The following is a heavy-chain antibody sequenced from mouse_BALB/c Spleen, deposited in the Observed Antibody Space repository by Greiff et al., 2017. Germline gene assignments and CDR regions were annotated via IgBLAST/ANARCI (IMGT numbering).Heavy chain of an antibody. J-gene: IGHJ3*01. Sequence: EVQGVESGGGLVKPGGSLKLSCAASGFTFSSYTMSWVRQTPEKRLEWVATISSGGSYTYYPDSVKGRFTISRDNAKNTLYLQMSSLKSEDTAMYYCTIDLYEYDDYWGQGTLVTVSA. CDR1: GFTFSSYT. CDR2: ISSGGSYT. D-gene: IGHD2-4*01. V-gene: IGHV5-6-4*01. CDR3: TIDLYEYDDY.